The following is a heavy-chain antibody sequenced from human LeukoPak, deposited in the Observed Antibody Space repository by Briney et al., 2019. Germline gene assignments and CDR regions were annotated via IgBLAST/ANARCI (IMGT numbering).Heavy chain of an antibody. CDR3: ARAPCSGGSCQDGLDS. CDR1: GDDISSSNW. J-gene: IGHJ4*02. D-gene: IGHD2-15*01. Sequence: PSGTLSLTCSVSGDDISSSNWWTWVRQPPQKGLEWIGEVYHSGSTNYNPSLKNRIYMSVDKSQNRFSLRLTSVTAADTAVYYCARAPCSGGSCQDGLDSWGQGTLVTVSS. CDR2: VYHSGST. V-gene: IGHV4-4*02.